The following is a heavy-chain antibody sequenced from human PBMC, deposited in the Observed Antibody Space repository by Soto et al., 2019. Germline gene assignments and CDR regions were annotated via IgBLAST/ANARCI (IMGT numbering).Heavy chain of an antibody. CDR2: ISGSGGGI. V-gene: IGHV3-23*01. J-gene: IGHJ4*02. Sequence: EVQLLESGGGLVQPGGSLRLSCTASGLPHSRFAMMWVRQAPGKGLECVSGISGSGGGIEYADSVKGRFTISRDNSKNTVYLQMTDLRADDTALYYCAKDAVYNDGLWLMDHWGQGTQVTVSS. CDR3: AKDAVYNDGLWLMDH. CDR1: GLPHSRFA. D-gene: IGHD2-21*01.